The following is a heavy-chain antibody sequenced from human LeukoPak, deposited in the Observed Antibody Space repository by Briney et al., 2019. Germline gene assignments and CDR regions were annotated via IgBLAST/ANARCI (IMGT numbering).Heavy chain of an antibody. V-gene: IGHV3-33*03. CDR2: IWYDASKK. D-gene: IGHD5-18*01. CDR1: VFSFSSYA. CDR3: AKARAGYGKRWLDP. Sequence: GSSLRLSCAASVFSFSSYAMNWVRQAPGKGLEWVAVIWYDASKKYYGESVKGRFTISRDNSKNMVYLQMDSLRVEDTAVYYCAKARAGYGKRWLDPWGQGSLVVVSS. J-gene: IGHJ5*02.